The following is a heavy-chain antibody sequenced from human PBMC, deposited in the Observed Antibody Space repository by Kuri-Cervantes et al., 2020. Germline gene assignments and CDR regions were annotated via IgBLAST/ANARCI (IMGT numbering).Heavy chain of an antibody. Sequence: ASVKVSCKASGYTLTSYGISWVRQAPGQGLEWMGWISAYNGDTNYAQKLQGRVTMTTDTSTSTAFMELSSLRPEDTAVYFCARPESGDGNYYYYYMDVWGEGTTVTVSS. J-gene: IGHJ6*03. CDR3: ARPESGDGNYYYYYMDV. V-gene: IGHV1-18*01. CDR1: GYTLTSYG. D-gene: IGHD2-21*01. CDR2: ISAYNGDT.